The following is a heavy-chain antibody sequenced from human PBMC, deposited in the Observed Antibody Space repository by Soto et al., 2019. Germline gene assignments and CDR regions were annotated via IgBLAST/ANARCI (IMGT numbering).Heavy chain of an antibody. V-gene: IGHV3-48*01. D-gene: IGHD4-17*01. CDR3: ASEGGDLNCFDP. J-gene: IGHJ5*02. Sequence: EVQLVESGGGLVQPGGSLRLSCAASGFTFSSYSMNWVRQAPGKGLEWVSYISSSSSTIYYADSVKGRFTISRDNAKNSLYLQTSSLRAEATAVYYCASEGGDLNCFDPWGEGTLVTVSS. CDR2: ISSSSSTI. CDR1: GFTFSSYS.